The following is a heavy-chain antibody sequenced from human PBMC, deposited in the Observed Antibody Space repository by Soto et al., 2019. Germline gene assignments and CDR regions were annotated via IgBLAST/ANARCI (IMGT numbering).Heavy chain of an antibody. D-gene: IGHD6-6*01. V-gene: IGHV1-69*01. J-gene: IGHJ6*02. CDR3: ARDGGAARRYYYFGMDV. Sequence: QVQLVQSGAEVKKPGSSVKVSCKASGGTFSSYAISWVRQAPGQGLEWMGGIIPIFGTANYAQKFQGRVTITADESTSTADMELSSLRSEDTAVYYCARDGGAARRYYYFGMDVWGQGTTVTVSS. CDR2: IIPIFGTA. CDR1: GGTFSSYA.